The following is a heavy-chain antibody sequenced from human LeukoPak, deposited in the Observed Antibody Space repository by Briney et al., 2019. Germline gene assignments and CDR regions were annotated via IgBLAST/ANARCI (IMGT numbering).Heavy chain of an antibody. Sequence: SVKVSCKASGGTFSSYAISWVRQAPGQGLEWMGGIIPSFGTANYAQKFQGRVTITADESTSTAYMELSSLRSEDTAVYYCASRLGYCSGGSCYLPLDYWGQGTLVTVSS. CDR1: GGTFSSYA. J-gene: IGHJ4*02. CDR3: ASRLGYCSGGSCYLPLDY. D-gene: IGHD2-15*01. CDR2: IIPSFGTA. V-gene: IGHV1-69*01.